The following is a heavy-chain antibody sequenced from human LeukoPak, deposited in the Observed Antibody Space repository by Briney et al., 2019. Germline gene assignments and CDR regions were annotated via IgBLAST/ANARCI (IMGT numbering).Heavy chain of an antibody. V-gene: IGHV4-4*07. J-gene: IGHJ5*01. Sequence: PSETLSLTCTVSGVSITSYYWSWIRQPAGKGLEWIGQIYSSGITNYSPSLTSRVTISADTSKNQFFLKLNSVTAADTAVYYCARASGSVIYYISCDSWGQGILVAASS. D-gene: IGHD3-10*01. CDR1: GVSITSYY. CDR3: ARASGSVIYYISCDS. CDR2: IYSSGIT.